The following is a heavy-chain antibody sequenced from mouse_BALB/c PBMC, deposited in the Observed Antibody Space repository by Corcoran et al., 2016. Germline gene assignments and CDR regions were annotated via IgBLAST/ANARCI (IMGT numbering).Heavy chain of an antibody. J-gene: IGHJ1*01. CDR3: ARGDYYGSSYWYFDV. Sequence: EVQLQQSGPELVKPGASVKISCKASGYSFTGYYMHWVKQSHVKSLEWIGRINPYNGATSYNQNFKDKASLTVDKSSSTAYMELHSLTSEDSAVYYCARGDYYGSSYWYFDVWGAGTTVTVSS. D-gene: IGHD1-1*01. V-gene: IGHV1-26*01. CDR2: INPYNGAT. CDR1: GYSFTGYY.